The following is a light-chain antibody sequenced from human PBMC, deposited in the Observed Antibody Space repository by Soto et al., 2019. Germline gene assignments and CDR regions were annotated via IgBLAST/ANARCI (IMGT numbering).Light chain of an antibody. Sequence: QSVLTQPASVSGSPGQSITMSCTGTTSDVGSYSLLSWYQQHPGKAPKLMIYEDSKRPSGVFNRFSGSKSGNTASLTISGLQAEDEADYYCYSYAGSSIYVFGTGTKVTVL. CDR1: TSDVGSYSL. J-gene: IGLJ1*01. V-gene: IGLV2-23*01. CDR3: YSYAGSSIYV. CDR2: EDS.